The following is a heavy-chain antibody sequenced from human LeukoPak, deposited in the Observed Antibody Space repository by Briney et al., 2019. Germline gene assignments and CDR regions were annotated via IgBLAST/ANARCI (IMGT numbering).Heavy chain of an antibody. CDR2: ISSTSDTI. V-gene: IGHV3-48*02. J-gene: IGHJ4*02. CDR1: GFTLSTYS. D-gene: IGHD6-13*01. Sequence: GGSLRLSCAASGFTLSTYSMNWVRQAPGKGLEWVSYISSTSDTIFYADSVKGRFAISRDKAKNSLYLQMNSLRDEDTAVYYCARVFSIAANYCDYWGQGTLVTVSS. CDR3: ARVFSIAANYCDY.